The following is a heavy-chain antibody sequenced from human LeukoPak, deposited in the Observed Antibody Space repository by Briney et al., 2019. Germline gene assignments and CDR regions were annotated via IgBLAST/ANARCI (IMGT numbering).Heavy chain of an antibody. J-gene: IGHJ4*02. CDR2: IYHSGST. D-gene: IGHD2-15*01. CDR3: ARGILSGYYFDS. CDR1: GYSLSSGYY. Sequence: SETLSLTCTVSGYSLSSGYYWGWIRQPPGKGLEWIGSIYHSGSTYYNPSLKSRVTISGDPSKNQVSLRVTSVTAADTAEYYCARGILSGYYFDSWGQGSLVTVSS. V-gene: IGHV4-38-2*02.